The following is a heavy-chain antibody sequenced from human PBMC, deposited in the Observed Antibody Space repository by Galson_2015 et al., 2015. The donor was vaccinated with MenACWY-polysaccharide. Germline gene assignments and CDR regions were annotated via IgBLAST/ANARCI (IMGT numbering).Heavy chain of an antibody. CDR2: ISYDGDNK. CDR1: GFTFSDYA. D-gene: IGHD3-10*01. J-gene: IGHJ6*02. Sequence: SLRLSCAASGFTFSDYAIHWVRQAPGKGLEWVAVISYDGDNKYYADSVKARLTVSRDDFNNTVYLQMNSLRAEDTAVYFCAKDRPLRGLTKYYYGMDVWGHGTTVTVSS. CDR3: AKDRPLRGLTKYYYGMDV. V-gene: IGHV3-30*18.